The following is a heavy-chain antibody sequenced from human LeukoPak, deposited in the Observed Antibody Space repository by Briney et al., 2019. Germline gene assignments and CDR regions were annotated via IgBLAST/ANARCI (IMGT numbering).Heavy chain of an antibody. CDR2: ISGSSSYI. V-gene: IGHV3-21*01. D-gene: IGHD1-26*01. Sequence: PGGSLRLSCAASGFTFSGYDMNWVRQAPGKGLEWVSSISGSSSYIYYADSMKGRFTISRDNGKNSLYLQMNSLRAEDTAVYFCARGRGSSKELYYYYMDAWGKGTTVTVSS. CDR3: ARGRGSSKELYYYYMDA. CDR1: GFTFSGYD. J-gene: IGHJ6*03.